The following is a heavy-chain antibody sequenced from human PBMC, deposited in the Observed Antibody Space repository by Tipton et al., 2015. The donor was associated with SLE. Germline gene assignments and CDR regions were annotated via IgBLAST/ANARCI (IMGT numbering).Heavy chain of an antibody. CDR1: GDSVSSNSGA. Sequence: GLMKPSQTLSLTCAISGDSVSSNSGAWNWIRQSPSSGLEWLGRTYYRSKWYNDYAVSVKSRITINPDTSKNQFSLQLNSVTPEDTAVYYCARELGATGDAFDIWGQGTLVTVSS. J-gene: IGHJ3*02. CDR2: TYYRSKWYN. D-gene: IGHD1-1*01. V-gene: IGHV6-1*01. CDR3: ARELGATGDAFDI.